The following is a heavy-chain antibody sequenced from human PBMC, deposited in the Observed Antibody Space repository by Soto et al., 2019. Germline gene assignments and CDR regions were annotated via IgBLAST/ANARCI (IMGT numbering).Heavy chain of an antibody. V-gene: IGHV3-48*02. CDR1: GFTFSSYS. CDR2: ISSSSSTI. D-gene: IGHD3-16*01. Sequence: EVQLVESGGGLVQPGGSLRLSCAASGFTFSSYSMNWVRQAPGKGLEWVSYISSSSSTIYYADSVKGRFTISRDNAKNSLYLQRNSLRDEDTAVYYCARDLGANYYYGMDVWGQGTTVTVSS. CDR3: ARDLGANYYYGMDV. J-gene: IGHJ6*02.